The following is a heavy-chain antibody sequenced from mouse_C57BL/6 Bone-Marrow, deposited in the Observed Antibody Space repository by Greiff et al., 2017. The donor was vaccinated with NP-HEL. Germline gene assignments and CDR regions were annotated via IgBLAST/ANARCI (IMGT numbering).Heavy chain of an antibody. CDR3: TRLGTTVVDY. D-gene: IGHD1-1*01. Sequence: LVRPGASVTLSCKASGYTFTDYEMHWVKQTPVHGLEWIGAIDPETGGTAYNQKFKGKAILTADKSSSTAYMELRSLTSEDSAVYYCTRLGTTVVDYWGQGTTLTVSS. V-gene: IGHV1-15*01. CDR1: GYTFTDYE. J-gene: IGHJ2*01. CDR2: IDPETGGT.